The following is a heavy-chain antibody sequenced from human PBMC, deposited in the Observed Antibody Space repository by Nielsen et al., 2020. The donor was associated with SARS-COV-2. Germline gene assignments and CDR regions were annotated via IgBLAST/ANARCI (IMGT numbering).Heavy chain of an antibody. CDR3: AAKYGGEWLAVFDY. Sequence: GGSLRLSCAASGFSFNNHDMHWVRQAPGKGLEWVPVIWYDGSRRYYADSVKGRFTISRDNSKNSLYLQMNSLRADDTAVYYCAAKYGGEWLAVFDYWGQGTQVTVSS. D-gene: IGHD6-19*01. V-gene: IGHV3-33*01. CDR1: GFSFNNHD. J-gene: IGHJ4*01. CDR2: IWYDGSRR.